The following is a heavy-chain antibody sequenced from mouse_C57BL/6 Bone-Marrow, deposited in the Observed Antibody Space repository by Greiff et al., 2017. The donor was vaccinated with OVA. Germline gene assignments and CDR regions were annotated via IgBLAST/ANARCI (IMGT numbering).Heavy chain of an antibody. D-gene: IGHD1-1*01. J-gene: IGHJ4*01. CDR1: GYTFTSYW. V-gene: IGHV1-55*01. Sequence: QVQLQQPGAELVKPGASVKMSCKASGYTFTSYWITWVKQRPGQGLAWIGDIYPGRGRTNYNAKFQSKATLPVDTSSSTAYLQLSSLISEDSAVYDGARGDYGSSLYYAMDDWGQGTSVTVAS. CDR2: IYPGRGRT. CDR3: ARGDYGSSLYYAMDD.